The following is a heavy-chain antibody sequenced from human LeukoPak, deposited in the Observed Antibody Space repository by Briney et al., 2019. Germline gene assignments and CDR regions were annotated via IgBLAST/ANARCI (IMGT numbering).Heavy chain of an antibody. D-gene: IGHD5-12*01. CDR2: INPNSGGT. CDR1: GYTFTGYY. Sequence: ASVKVSCKASGYTFTGYYMHWVRQAPGQGLEWMGWINPNSGGTNYAQKFQGRVTMTRDTSISTAYMELSRLRAEDTALYYCAKEGEWLRAPFDYWGQGTLVTVSS. CDR3: AKEGEWLRAPFDY. V-gene: IGHV1-2*02. J-gene: IGHJ4*02.